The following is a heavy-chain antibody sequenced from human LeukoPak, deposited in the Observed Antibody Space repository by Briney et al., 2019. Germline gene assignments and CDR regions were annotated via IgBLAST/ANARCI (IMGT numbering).Heavy chain of an antibody. J-gene: IGHJ4*02. V-gene: IGHV3-30-3*01. Sequence: GRSMRLSCAAAGFTFSSYAMHWVRQAAGKWLEWVAVISYDGNNKYYADSVKGRFTISRDNSKNTLYLQMNSLRAEDTAVYYCAREVNNWNYALLNYWGQGTLVTVSS. CDR3: AREVNNWNYALLNY. D-gene: IGHD1-7*01. CDR2: ISYDGNNK. CDR1: GFTFSSYA.